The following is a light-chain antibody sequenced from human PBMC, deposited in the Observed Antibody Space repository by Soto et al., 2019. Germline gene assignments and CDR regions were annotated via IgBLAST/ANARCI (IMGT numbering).Light chain of an antibody. CDR2: DAS. V-gene: IGKV3-20*01. CDR1: QTVANNF. CDR3: QQYSNSPLT. J-gene: IGKJ1*01. Sequence: EIVLTQSPGTLSLSPGERATLSCRASQTVANNFLAWYQQRPGQAPRLVIYDASSRATGIPDRFSASGSGTDFTLTISRLEPEDFAVYYCQQYSNSPLTFGQGTKVDIK.